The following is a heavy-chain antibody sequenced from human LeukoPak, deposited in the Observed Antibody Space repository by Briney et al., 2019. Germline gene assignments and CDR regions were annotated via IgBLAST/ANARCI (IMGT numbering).Heavy chain of an antibody. CDR3: ARDCSGGSCYYRGYFDY. V-gene: IGHV3-48*02. CDR2: ISSSSSTI. J-gene: IGHJ4*02. D-gene: IGHD2-15*01. CDR1: GFTFSTYG. Sequence: PGGSLRLSCAASGFTFSTYGMHWVRQAPGKGLEWVSYISSSSSTIYYADSVKGRFSISRDNAKKSLYLQMNSLRDEDTAVYYCARDCSGGSCYYRGYFDYWGQGTLVTVSS.